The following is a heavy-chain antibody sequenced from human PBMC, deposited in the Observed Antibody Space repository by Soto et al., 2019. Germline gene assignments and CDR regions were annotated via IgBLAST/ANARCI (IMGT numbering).Heavy chain of an antibody. D-gene: IGHD4-17*01. V-gene: IGHV1-18*01. J-gene: IGHJ3*02. CDR2: ISPYNGNT. Sequence: QVQLVQSGAEVRKPGASVKVSCKASGYTFTSYGINWVRQAPGQGLEWMGRISPYNGNTNYAKKLQDRVTMNTDTSTSTDYIELRGQRSDDTAVYYCARSHYGDYDYAFDIWGQGTMVTVSA. CDR3: ARSHYGDYDYAFDI. CDR1: GYTFTSYG.